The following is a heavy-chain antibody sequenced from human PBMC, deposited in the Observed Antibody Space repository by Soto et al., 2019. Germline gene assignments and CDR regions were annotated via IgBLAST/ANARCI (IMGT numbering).Heavy chain of an antibody. D-gene: IGHD2-8*01. CDR3: TPFTSMGFYP. V-gene: IGHV3-73*02. Sequence: EVQLVESGGGLVQPGGSLKLSCAASGFTLSASPMHWVRQASGKGLEWIGRIRTKPNSYATLYAASVKGRFTIPRDDSKTTAYLQMNRLKTEDTAVYYCTPFTSMGFYPWGQGTLVVVSS. J-gene: IGHJ5*02. CDR1: GFTLSASP. CDR2: IRTKPNSYAT.